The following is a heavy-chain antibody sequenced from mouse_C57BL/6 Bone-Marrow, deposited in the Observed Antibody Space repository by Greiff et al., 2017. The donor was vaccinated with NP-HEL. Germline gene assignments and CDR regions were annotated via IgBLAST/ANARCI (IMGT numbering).Heavy chain of an antibody. J-gene: IGHJ4*01. Sequence: VQLQQSGAELARPGASVKMSCKASGYTFTSYTMHWVKQRPGQGLEWIGYINPSSGYTKYNQKFKDKATLTADKSSSTAYMQLSSLTSEDSAVYYCARGGGLRYYAMDYWGQGTSVTVSA. V-gene: IGHV1-4*01. CDR1: GYTFTSYT. CDR2: INPSSGYT. CDR3: ARGGGLRYYAMDY. D-gene: IGHD3-1*01.